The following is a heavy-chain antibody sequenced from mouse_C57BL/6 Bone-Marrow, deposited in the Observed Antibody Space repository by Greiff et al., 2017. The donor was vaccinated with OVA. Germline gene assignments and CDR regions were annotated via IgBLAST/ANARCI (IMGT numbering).Heavy chain of an antibody. J-gene: IGHJ2*01. D-gene: IGHD1-1*01. CDR1: GYTFTSYG. Sequence: QVQLQQSGAELARPGASVKLSCKASGYTFTSYGISWVKQRTGQGLEWIGEIYPRSGHTYYNEKFKGKATLTADKSSSTAYMELRSLTSEDSAVEFYAHYYGSNYFDYWGQGTTLTVSS. V-gene: IGHV1-81*01. CDR2: IYPRSGHT. CDR3: AHYYGSNYFDY.